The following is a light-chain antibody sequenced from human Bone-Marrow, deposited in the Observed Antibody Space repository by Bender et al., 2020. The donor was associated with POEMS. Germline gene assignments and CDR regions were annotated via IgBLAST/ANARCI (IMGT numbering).Light chain of an antibody. V-gene: IGLV2-14*03. Sequence: QSALTQPASVSGSPGQSITIFCTGTSSDVGGYNYVSWYQQHPGKVPKLIIYDVTERPSGVPDRFSGSKSGTSASLAITGLRSEDEADYYCAAWDDSLNGPVFGGGTKLTVL. CDR1: SSDVGGYNY. J-gene: IGLJ3*02. CDR2: DVT. CDR3: AAWDDSLNGPV.